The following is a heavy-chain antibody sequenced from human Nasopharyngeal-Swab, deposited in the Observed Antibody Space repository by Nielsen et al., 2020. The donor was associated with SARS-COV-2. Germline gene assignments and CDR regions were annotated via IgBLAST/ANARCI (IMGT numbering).Heavy chain of an antibody. V-gene: IGHV1-69*06. D-gene: IGHD6-13*01. Sequence: SVKVSCRASGGTFSSYAISWVRQAPGQGLEWMGGIIPIFGTANYAQKFQGRVTITADKSTSTAHMELSSLRSEDTAVYYCARGASWAIAAVSYYCYYYMDVWGKGTTVTVSS. J-gene: IGHJ6*03. CDR2: IIPIFGTA. CDR3: ARGASWAIAAVSYYCYYYMDV. CDR1: GGTFSSYA.